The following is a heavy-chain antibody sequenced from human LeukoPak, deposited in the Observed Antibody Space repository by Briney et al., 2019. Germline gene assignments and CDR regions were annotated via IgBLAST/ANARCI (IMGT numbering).Heavy chain of an antibody. CDR3: LPLLDSDFDY. J-gene: IGHJ4*02. CDR1: GFTFSSYG. Sequence: GGSLRLSCATSGFTFSSYGMHWVRQAPGKGLEWVAVIWYDGSNKYYADSVKGRFTISRDNSKNTLYLQTNSLRAEDTGVYYCLPLLDSDFDYWGQGTLVTVSS. D-gene: IGHD1-26*01. CDR2: IWYDGSNK. V-gene: IGHV3-33*01.